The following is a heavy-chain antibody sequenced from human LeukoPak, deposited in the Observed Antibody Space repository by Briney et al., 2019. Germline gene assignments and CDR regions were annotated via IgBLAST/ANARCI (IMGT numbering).Heavy chain of an antibody. V-gene: IGHV1-8*01. CDR1: GYTFTSYD. CDR3: ARGHKYYDFWSGSQFDY. Sequence: ASVKVSCKASGYTFTSYDINWVRQATGQGLEWMGWMNPNSGNTGYAQKFQGRVTMTRNTTISTAYMKLSSLRSEDTAVYYCARGHKYYDFWSGSQFDYWGQGTLVTVSS. CDR2: MNPNSGNT. D-gene: IGHD3-3*01. J-gene: IGHJ4*02.